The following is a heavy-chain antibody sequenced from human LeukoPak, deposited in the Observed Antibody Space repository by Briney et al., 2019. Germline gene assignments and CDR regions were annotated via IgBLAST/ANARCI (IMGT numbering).Heavy chain of an antibody. J-gene: IGHJ4*02. V-gene: IGHV3-74*01. D-gene: IGHD3-22*01. Sequence: HPGGSLRLSCAASGFIFSRYWMHWVRQAPGKGLVWVSRINGDGSTLSYADSVKGRFTISRDNAKNTLYLQMNSLRAEDTAVYYCVRDFGESSGYYFDYWGQGTLVTVSS. CDR2: INGDGSTL. CDR3: VRDFGESSGYYFDY. CDR1: GFIFSRYW.